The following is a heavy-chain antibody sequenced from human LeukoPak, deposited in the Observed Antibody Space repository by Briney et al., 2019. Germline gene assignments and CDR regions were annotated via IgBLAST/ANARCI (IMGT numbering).Heavy chain of an antibody. J-gene: IGHJ4*02. CDR3: ARMATAFDY. D-gene: IGHD1-1*01. V-gene: IGHV3-23*01. CDR2: ISGSGEST. CDR1: GFSFINYA. Sequence: PGGSLRLSCAGSGFSFINYAIMWVRLAPGKGLEWVSGISGSGESTYYADSVKGRFTISRDNSKNTLYLQMNSLRAEDTAVYYCARMATAFDYWGQGTLVTVSS.